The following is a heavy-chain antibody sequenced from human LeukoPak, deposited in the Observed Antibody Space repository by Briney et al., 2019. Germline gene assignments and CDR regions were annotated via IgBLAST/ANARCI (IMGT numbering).Heavy chain of an antibody. CDR1: GFTFSKAW. CDR2: IKSKTDGGTA. D-gene: IGHD7-27*01. Sequence: GGSLRLSCVASGFTFSKAWMSWVRQAPGKGLEWVGRIKSKTDGGTADYAAPVKGGFTISRDDSKNTLYLQMNSLKTEDTAVYYCTTGNWVFDYWGRGTLVTVSS. V-gene: IGHV3-15*01. CDR3: TTGNWVFDY. J-gene: IGHJ4*02.